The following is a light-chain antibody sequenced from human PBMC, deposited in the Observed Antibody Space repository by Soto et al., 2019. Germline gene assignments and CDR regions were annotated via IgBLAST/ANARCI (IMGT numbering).Light chain of an antibody. V-gene: IGKV1-39*01. CDR1: QGISSN. CDR3: QQSYSTPWT. J-gene: IGKJ1*01. CDR2: CAS. Sequence: QLTQSPSSLSASVGDRVTITCLASQGISSNLSWYQQKPGRAPKLLIFCASTLQSGVPSRFSGSGSGTDFTLTISSLQPEDFATYYCQQSYSTPWTFGQGTKVDIK.